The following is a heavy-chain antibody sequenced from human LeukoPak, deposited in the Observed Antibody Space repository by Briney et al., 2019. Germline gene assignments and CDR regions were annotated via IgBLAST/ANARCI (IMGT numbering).Heavy chain of an antibody. D-gene: IGHD4-11*01. CDR3: AKDTFYSNYFQPFDY. Sequence: QPGGSLRLSCAASGFTFSSYAMSWVRQAPGKGLEWVSAISGSGGSTYYADSVKGRFTISRDNSKNTLYLQMNSLRAEDTAVYYCAKDTFYSNYFQPFDYWSQGTLVTVSS. CDR2: ISGSGGST. V-gene: IGHV3-23*01. J-gene: IGHJ4*02. CDR1: GFTFSSYA.